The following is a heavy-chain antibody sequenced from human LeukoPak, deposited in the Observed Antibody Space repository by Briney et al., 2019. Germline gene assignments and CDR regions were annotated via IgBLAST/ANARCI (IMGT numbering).Heavy chain of an antibody. CDR2: IYHSGST. Sequence: MASETLSLTCAVSGYSISSGYYWGWIRQPPGKGLEWIGSIYHSGSTYYNPSLKSRVTISVDTSKNQFSLKLSSVTAADTAVYYCARVSSTSCLDYWGQGTLVTVSS. D-gene: IGHD2-2*01. CDR3: ARVSSTSCLDY. CDR1: GYSISSGYY. J-gene: IGHJ4*02. V-gene: IGHV4-38-2*01.